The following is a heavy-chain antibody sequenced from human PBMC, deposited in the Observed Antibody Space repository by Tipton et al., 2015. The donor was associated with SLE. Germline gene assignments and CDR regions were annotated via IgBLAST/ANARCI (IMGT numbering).Heavy chain of an antibody. Sequence: TLSLTCAVYGGSFSGYYWTWIRQPPGKGLEWIGEINHGGSTNYNPSLKSRVTISEDTSKNQFSLKLTSVTAADTAIYYCVRGHPHIVVLIGGGWFDPWGQVTLVTVSS. CDR1: GGSFSGYY. D-gene: IGHD2-21*01. CDR2: INHGGST. J-gene: IGHJ5*01. CDR3: VRGHPHIVVLIGGGWFDP. V-gene: IGHV4-34*01.